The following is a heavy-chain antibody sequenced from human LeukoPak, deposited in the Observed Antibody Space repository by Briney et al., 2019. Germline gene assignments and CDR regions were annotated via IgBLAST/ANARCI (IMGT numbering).Heavy chain of an antibody. D-gene: IGHD3-10*02. CDR2: INWNSNNI. CDR3: AELGITMIGGV. J-gene: IGHJ6*04. V-gene: IGHV3-21*01. Sequence: PGGSLRLSCAASGFTFSSYGMSWVRQAPGKGLEWVSGINWNSNNIDYADSVKGRFTISRDNAKNSLYLQMNSLRAEDTAVYYCAELGITMIGGVWGKGTTVTISS. CDR1: GFTFSSYG.